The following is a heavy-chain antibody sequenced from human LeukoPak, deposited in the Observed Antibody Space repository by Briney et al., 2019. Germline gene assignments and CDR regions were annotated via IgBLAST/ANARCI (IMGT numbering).Heavy chain of an antibody. CDR2: ISYDGSNK. J-gene: IGHJ4*02. V-gene: IGHV3-30*03. D-gene: IGHD1-14*01. Sequence: GRSLRLSCAASGFTFSSYGMHWVRQAPGKGLEWVAVISYDGSNKYYADSVKGRFTISRDNSKNTLDLQMNSLRAGDTAVYYCARHRGPTLYNTVYFDCWGQGTLVTVSS. CDR1: GFTFSSYG. CDR3: ARHRGPTLYNTVYFDC.